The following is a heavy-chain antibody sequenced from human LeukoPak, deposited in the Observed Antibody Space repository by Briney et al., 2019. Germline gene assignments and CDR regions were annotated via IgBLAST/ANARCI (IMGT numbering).Heavy chain of an antibody. Sequence: SETLSLTCTVSGDSITGYYWGWIRQPPGKGLEWIGNIFYSGSTYYSPSLRSRVTISLDTSRNQFSLKLNSVTAADTAVYYCAKSNGYGLVDIWGQGTMVTVSS. D-gene: IGHD3-10*01. CDR1: GDSITGYY. J-gene: IGHJ3*02. V-gene: IGHV4-39*07. CDR3: AKSNGYGLVDI. CDR2: IFYSGST.